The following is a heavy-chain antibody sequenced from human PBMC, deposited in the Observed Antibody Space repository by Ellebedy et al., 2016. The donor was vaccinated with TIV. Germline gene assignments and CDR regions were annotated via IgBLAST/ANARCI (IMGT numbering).Heavy chain of an antibody. CDR2: IKQDGSRE. CDR3: AKSSVALRNALL. D-gene: IGHD2-8*01. Sequence: GGSLRLXXAASGFTFSTYWMAWVRQAPGTGLEWVANIKQDGSRENYVDSVKGRFTISRDNSKDTLYLQMSSLRAEDTALYYCAKSSVALRNALLWGQGTLVTVSS. CDR1: GFTFSTYW. J-gene: IGHJ4*02. V-gene: IGHV3-7*03.